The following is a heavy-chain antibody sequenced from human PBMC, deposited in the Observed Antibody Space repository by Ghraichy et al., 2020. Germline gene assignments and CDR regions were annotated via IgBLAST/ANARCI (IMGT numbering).Heavy chain of an antibody. CDR3: VRDLGRPRRHVCDQ. V-gene: IGHV3-11*01. Sequence: GGSLRLSCAASGFTFSDYYMTWIRQAPGKGLEWVSYISGSGSTIYYADSVKGRFTISRDNAKNSLYLQMNSLRAEDTAVYYCVRDLGRPRRHVCDQCGQGTLVTVSS. CDR2: ISGSGSTI. D-gene: IGHD7-27*01. J-gene: IGHJ4*02. CDR1: GFTFSDYY.